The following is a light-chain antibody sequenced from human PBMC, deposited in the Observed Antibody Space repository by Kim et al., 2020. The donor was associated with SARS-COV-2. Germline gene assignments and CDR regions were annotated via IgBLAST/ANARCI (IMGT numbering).Light chain of an antibody. V-gene: IGLV1-47*01. CDR1: SSNMGSYY. CDR2: NNN. Sequence: ELTQPPSASGTPGQRVTISCSGSSSNMGSYYVFWYQQLPGTAPKLLIYNNNQRPSGVPVRFSGSKSGTSASLAISGLRSEDEADYYCASWDDSLSGRVFGGGTTLTVL. J-gene: IGLJ3*02. CDR3: ASWDDSLSGRV.